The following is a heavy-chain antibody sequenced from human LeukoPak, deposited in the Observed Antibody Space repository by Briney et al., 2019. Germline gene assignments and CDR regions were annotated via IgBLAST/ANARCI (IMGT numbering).Heavy chain of an antibody. J-gene: IGHJ4*02. D-gene: IGHD5-12*01. CDR1: GFTFSRYS. Sequence: GGSLRLSCAASGFTFSRYSMNWVRQAPGKGLEWVSVISGSGHTTDYADSVKGRFTVSRDNSKNTLYLQMNSLRAEDTAVYYCARGPSGYHNTGGRGTLVTVSS. CDR2: ISGSGHTT. V-gene: IGHV3-23*01. CDR3: ARGPSGYHNT.